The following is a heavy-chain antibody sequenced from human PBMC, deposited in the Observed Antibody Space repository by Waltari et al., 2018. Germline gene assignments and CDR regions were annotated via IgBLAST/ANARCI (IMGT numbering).Heavy chain of an antibody. CDR2: IRSKIDGGTT. CDR1: GFIFNNAW. CDR3: VRSRSFDF. V-gene: IGHV3-15*01. Sequence: VQLVESGGGWVKPGRSLRLSCTAFGFIFNNAWMNWVPQAPGKGLEWVGRIRSKIDGGTTEFAADVKGRFTISRDDSKNMLFLQMNSLKSEDTAVYYCVRSRSFDFWGQGSLVTVSS. J-gene: IGHJ4*01.